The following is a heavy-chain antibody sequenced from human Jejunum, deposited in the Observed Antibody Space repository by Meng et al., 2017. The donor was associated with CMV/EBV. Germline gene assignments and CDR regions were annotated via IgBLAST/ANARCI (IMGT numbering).Heavy chain of an antibody. CDR3: AADRYASAYFDY. V-gene: IGHV3-15*04. CDR2: SVGKTDGETT. J-gene: IGHJ4*02. CDR1: GVTFSNCW. Sequence: SGVTFSNCWMGWVRQARWKGLEWVGRSVGKTDGETTECAAPVKDRFTISRDDSFNTLYLQMNTLNTENTAVYFCAADRYASAYFDYWGQGALVTVSS. D-gene: IGHD3-16*01.